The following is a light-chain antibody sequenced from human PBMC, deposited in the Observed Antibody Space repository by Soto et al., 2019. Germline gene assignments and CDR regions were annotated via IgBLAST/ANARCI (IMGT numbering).Light chain of an antibody. Sequence: DIQMTQSPSSLSASVGDRVTITCRASQGISNNLAWYQQKPGKVPRLLIYGASTLQSGVPSRFSGSGSGTDFTLTISNLQPEDVATYYCLKYDSAPLTFGQGTKVEFK. CDR3: LKYDSAPLT. CDR2: GAS. J-gene: IGKJ1*01. V-gene: IGKV1-27*01. CDR1: QGISNN.